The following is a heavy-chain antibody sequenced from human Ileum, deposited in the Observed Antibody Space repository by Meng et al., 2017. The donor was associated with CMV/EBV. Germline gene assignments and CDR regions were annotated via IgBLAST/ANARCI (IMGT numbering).Heavy chain of an antibody. D-gene: IGHD7-27*01. CDR2: IHHSGKT. Sequence: SLTCVVYGGCVSDYYWTWIRQSPGKGLEWIGEIHHSGKTNSNPSVRSRLTMSVDTSKSQFSLKLSSATAADTAVYYCAGFVWGLGFDPWGQGTLVTVSS. V-gene: IGHV4-34*01. CDR3: AGFVWGLGFDP. CDR1: GGCVSDYY. J-gene: IGHJ5*01.